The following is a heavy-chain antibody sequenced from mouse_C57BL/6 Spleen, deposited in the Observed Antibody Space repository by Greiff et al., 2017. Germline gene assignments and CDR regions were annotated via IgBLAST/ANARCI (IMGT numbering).Heavy chain of an antibody. CDR1: GYTFTTYP. CDR3: ARGVYYYAMDY. J-gene: IGHJ4*01. Sequence: VMLVESGAELVKPGASVKMSCKASGYTFTTYPIEWMKQNHGKSLEWIGNFHPYNDDTKYNEKFKGKATLTVDKSSSTVYLELSRLTSDDSAVDYCARGVYYYAMDYWGQGTSVTVSS. CDR2: FHPYNDDT. V-gene: IGHV1-47*01.